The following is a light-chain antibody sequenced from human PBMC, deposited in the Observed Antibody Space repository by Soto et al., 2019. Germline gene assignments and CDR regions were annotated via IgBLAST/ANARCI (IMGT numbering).Light chain of an antibody. Sequence: EIVMTQSPATLSVSPGERATLSCRASQGVSSDVAWYQQKPGQAPRLLIYGASSRATGIPDRFSGSGSGTDFTLTISSLRPDDFATYYCQHYNGYRWTFGQGTKVDIK. J-gene: IGKJ1*01. CDR1: QGVSSD. CDR3: QHYNGYRWT. V-gene: IGKV3D-15*01. CDR2: GAS.